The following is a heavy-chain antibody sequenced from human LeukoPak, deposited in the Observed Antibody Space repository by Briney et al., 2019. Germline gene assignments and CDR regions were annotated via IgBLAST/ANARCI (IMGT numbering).Heavy chain of an antibody. V-gene: IGHV1-18*01. CDR3: ASDLPPDIVATNAFDY. CDR2: ISAYNGNT. CDR1: GYTFTSYG. J-gene: IGHJ4*02. D-gene: IGHD5-12*01. Sequence: ASVKVSCKASGYTFTSYGISWVRQAPGQGLEWMGWISAYNGNTNYAQKLQGRVTMTTDTSTSTAYMELRSLRSDDTAVYYCASDLPPDIVATNAFDYWGQGTLVTVSS.